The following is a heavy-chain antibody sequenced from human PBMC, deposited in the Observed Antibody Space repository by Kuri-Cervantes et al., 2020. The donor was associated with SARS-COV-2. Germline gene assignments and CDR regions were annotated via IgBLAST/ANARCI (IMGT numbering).Heavy chain of an antibody. D-gene: IGHD2-2*02. CDR1: GFTFSSYW. CDR2: INSDGSST. J-gene: IGHJ4*02. CDR3: ARVPNVVPAAIGGGY. Sequence: GESLKISCAASGFTFSSYWMHWVRQAPGEGLVWVSRINSDGSSTSYADSVKGRFTISRDNAKNSLYLQMNSLRAEDTAVYYCARVPNVVPAAIGGGYWGQGTLVTVSS. V-gene: IGHV3-74*01.